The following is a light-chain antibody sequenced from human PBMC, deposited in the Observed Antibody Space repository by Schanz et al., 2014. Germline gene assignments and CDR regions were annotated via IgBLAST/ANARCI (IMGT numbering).Light chain of an antibody. CDR2: GAS. V-gene: IGKV3-20*01. J-gene: IGKJ4*01. CDR1: QSVSSSY. CDR3: QQYSKSPLT. Sequence: EIVLTQSPGTLSLSPGERATLSCRASQSVSSSYLAWYQQKPGQAPRLLIYGASSRATGIPDRFSGSGSGTVFTLTISRLEPEDFAVYYCQQYSKSPLTFGGGTKVEIK.